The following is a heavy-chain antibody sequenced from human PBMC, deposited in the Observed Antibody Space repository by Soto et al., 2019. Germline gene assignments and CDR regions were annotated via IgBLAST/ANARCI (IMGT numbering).Heavy chain of an antibody. D-gene: IGHD3-10*01. V-gene: IGHV1-3*01. CDR3: ARDMGFGLSDY. Sequence: QVQLVQSGAEVKKPGASVKVSCKASGYTFTSYAMHWVRQAPGQRVDWMGWINAGNGNTKYSQKFQGRVTITRDTSASTAYMELRSLRSEDTAVYYCARDMGFGLSDYWGQGPPVTVSS. CDR2: INAGNGNT. J-gene: IGHJ4*02. CDR1: GYTFTSYA.